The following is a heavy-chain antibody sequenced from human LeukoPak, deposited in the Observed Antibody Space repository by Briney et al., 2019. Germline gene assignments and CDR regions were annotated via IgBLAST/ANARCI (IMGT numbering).Heavy chain of an antibody. CDR2: IRGSGGNT. CDR1: GFTFSSYA. Sequence: GGSLRLSCAASGFTFSSYAMIWVRQAPGKGLEWVSGIRGSGGNTYYADSVKGRFTISRDNSKNTLYLQMNSLRAEDTAVYYCAKDGYSSSWYYFDYWGQGTLVTVSS. V-gene: IGHV3-23*01. CDR3: AKDGYSSSWYYFDY. J-gene: IGHJ4*02. D-gene: IGHD6-13*01.